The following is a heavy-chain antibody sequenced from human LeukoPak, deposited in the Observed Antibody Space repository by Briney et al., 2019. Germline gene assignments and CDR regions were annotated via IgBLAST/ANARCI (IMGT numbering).Heavy chain of an antibody. D-gene: IGHD6-13*01. CDR2: ISGSGTTT. J-gene: IGHJ5*02. V-gene: IGHV3-23*01. CDR3: ARVRQYSSSWQLSENWFDP. CDR1: GFTFSANA. Sequence: GGSLRLSCVASGFTFSANAMSWVRQAPGQGLEWVSAISGSGTTTYYADSVKDRFTISRDNSKNTLNLQINSLRAEDTAVYYCARVRQYSSSWQLSENWFDPWGQGTLVTVSS.